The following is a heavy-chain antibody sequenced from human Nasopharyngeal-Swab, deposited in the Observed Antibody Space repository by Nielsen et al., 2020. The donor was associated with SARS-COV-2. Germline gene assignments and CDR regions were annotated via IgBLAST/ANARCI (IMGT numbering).Heavy chain of an antibody. V-gene: IGHV3-66*01. Sequence: GGSLRLSCAASGFTFNSYAMTWVRQAPGKGLEWVSVIYSGGTTYYADSVRGRFTISRDNSKNTLFLQMNSLRAEDTAVYYCARVERGYSGYDAFGIWGQGTMVTVSS. D-gene: IGHD5-12*01. J-gene: IGHJ3*02. CDR1: GFTFNSYA. CDR2: IYSGGTT. CDR3: ARVERGYSGYDAFGI.